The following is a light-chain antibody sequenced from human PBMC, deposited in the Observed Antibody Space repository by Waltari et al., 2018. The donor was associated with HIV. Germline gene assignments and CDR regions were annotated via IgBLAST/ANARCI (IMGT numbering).Light chain of an antibody. V-gene: IGLV3-25*03. CDR2: KDS. Sequence: SYELTQPPSVSVSPGQTARITCTGDALPQQYAYWYQQKPGQAPVLVIYKDSERPSGIPERFSGSSSGTTVTLTISGVQAEDEADYYCQLADSSGTWVFGGGTKLTVL. CDR1: ALPQQY. CDR3: QLADSSGTWV. J-gene: IGLJ3*02.